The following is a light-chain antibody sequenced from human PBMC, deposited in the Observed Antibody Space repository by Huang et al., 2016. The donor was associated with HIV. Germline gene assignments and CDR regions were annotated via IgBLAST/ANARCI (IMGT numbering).Light chain of an antibody. CDR1: QSISIY. CDR2: AAS. Sequence: DIQMTQSPSSLSASVGDRVTITCRASQSISIYLHWYQQKPGKGPNLLIYAASNLESGVPSRFSGSGSGTEFTLTINSLQPEDFSTYYCQQSYRTPWTFGQGTKVEI. V-gene: IGKV1-39*01. CDR3: QQSYRTPWT. J-gene: IGKJ1*01.